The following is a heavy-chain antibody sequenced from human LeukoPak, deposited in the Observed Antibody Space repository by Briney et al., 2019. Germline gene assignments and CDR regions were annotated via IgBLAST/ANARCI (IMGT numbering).Heavy chain of an antibody. CDR1: GGTFSSYA. CDR2: IIPILGIA. J-gene: IGHJ4*02. CDR3: ARDDDADWNIDY. Sequence: SVKVSCKASGGTFSSYAISWVRQAPGQGLEWMGRIIPILGIANYAQKFQGRVTITADRSTSTAYMELSSLRSEDTAVYYCARDDDADWNIDYWGQGTLVTVSS. V-gene: IGHV1-69*04. D-gene: IGHD1/OR15-1a*01.